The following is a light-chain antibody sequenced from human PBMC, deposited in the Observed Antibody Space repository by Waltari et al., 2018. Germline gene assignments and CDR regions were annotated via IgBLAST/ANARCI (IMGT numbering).Light chain of an antibody. V-gene: IGLV2-14*01. CDR1: SSDVGFYNY. J-gene: IGLJ3*02. CDR3: NSYAGSSSWV. CDR2: DVS. Sequence: QSALTQPASVSGSPGQSITISCTGTSSDVGFYNYVSWYQQHPGKAPQLMIYDVSERPSGVSNRFSGSKSGNTASLTISGLQAEDEADYYCNSYAGSSSWVFGGVTKLTVL.